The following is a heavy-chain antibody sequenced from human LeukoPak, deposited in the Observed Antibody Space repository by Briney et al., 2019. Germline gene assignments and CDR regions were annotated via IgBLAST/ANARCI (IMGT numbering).Heavy chain of an antibody. J-gene: IGHJ4*02. Sequence: GGTLRLSCAASGFTFSSYGMSWVRQAPGKGLEGVSAISGSGGSTYYADSVKGRFTISRDNSKNTLYLQMNSLRAEDTAVYYCAKSYCDFWSGYYQAFDYWGQGTLVTVSS. V-gene: IGHV3-23*01. CDR1: GFTFSSYG. CDR3: AKSYCDFWSGYYQAFDY. D-gene: IGHD3-3*01. CDR2: ISGSGGST.